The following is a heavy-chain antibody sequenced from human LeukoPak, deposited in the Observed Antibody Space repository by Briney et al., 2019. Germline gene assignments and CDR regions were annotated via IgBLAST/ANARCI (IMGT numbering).Heavy chain of an antibody. D-gene: IGHD5-18*01. CDR3: ARFGVSYGSSYLDY. CDR2: ISSSSSYI. J-gene: IGHJ4*02. CDR1: GFTFGDYA. Sequence: GGSLRLSCTASGFTFGDYAISWVRQAPGKGLEWVSSISSSSSYIYYADSVKGRFTISRDNAKNSLYLQMNSLRAEDTAVYYCARFGVSYGSSYLDYWGQGTLVTVSS. V-gene: IGHV3-21*01.